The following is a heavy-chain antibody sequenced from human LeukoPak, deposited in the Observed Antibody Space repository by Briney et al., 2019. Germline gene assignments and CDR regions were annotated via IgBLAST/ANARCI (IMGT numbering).Heavy chain of an antibody. CDR1: GFTFDDYG. V-gene: IGHV3-20*04. Sequence: PGGSLRLSCAAAGFTFDDYGMSWVRQAPGKGLEGVSGINSNGGSTGYADSVKGRFTISRDNAKNSLYLQMNSLRAEDTAVYYCARRGAVAGTFDYWGQGTLVTVSS. CDR3: ARRGAVAGTFDY. CDR2: INSNGGST. J-gene: IGHJ4*02. D-gene: IGHD6-19*01.